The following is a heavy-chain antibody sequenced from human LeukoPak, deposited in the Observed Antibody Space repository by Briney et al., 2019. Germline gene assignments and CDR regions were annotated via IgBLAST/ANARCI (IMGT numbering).Heavy chain of an antibody. CDR2: INPNSGGT. D-gene: IGHD3-3*01. J-gene: IGHJ6*02. CDR3: ATLYYDFWSGYPRLYGMDV. CDR1: GYTFTGYY. Sequence: ASAKVSCKASGYTFTGYYMNWVRQAPGQGLDWMGRINPNSGGTESAQSFRGRVTMTRDTSISTAYMELSRLRSDDTAVYYCATLYYDFWSGYPRLYGMDVWGQGTTVTVAS. V-gene: IGHV1-2*06.